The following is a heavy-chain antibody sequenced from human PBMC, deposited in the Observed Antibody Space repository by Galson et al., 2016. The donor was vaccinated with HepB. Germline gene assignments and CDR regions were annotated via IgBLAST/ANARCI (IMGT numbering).Heavy chain of an antibody. Sequence: SLRLSCAASGFTFSGYAMGWVRQAPGEGLECVSSISGNGGTTYYADSVKGRFTISRDNSKNTLYLQMNSLRADDTDVYYCAKTLLGGMDVWGQGTTVTVSS. V-gene: IGHV3-23*01. J-gene: IGHJ6*02. CDR3: AKTLLGGMDV. D-gene: IGHD2-21*01. CDR2: ISGNGGTT. CDR1: GFTFSGYA.